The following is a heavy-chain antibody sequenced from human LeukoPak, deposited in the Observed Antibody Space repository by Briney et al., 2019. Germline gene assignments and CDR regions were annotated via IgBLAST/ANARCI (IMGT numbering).Heavy chain of an antibody. CDR1: GGSISSYY. CDR2: IYYSGST. CDR3: ARAELQMRLHYYMDV. V-gene: IGHV4-59*01. J-gene: IGHJ6*03. D-gene: IGHD1-7*01. Sequence: SETLSLTCTVSGGSISSYYWSWIRQPPGKGLEWIGYIYYSGSTNYNPSLKSRVTISVDTSKNQFSLKLSSMTAADTAVYYCARAELQMRLHYYMDVWGKGTTVTVSS.